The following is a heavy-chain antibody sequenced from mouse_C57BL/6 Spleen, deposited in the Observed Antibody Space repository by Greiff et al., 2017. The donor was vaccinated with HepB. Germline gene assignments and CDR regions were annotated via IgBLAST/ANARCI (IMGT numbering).Heavy chain of an antibody. CDR3: ARDDGYYGWFAY. V-gene: IGHV3-6*01. CDR1: GYSITSGYY. Sequence: EVKLVESGPGLVKPSQSLSLTCSVTGYSITSGYYWNWIRQFPGNKLEWMGYISYDGSNNYNPSLKNRISITRDTSKNQFFLKLNSVTTEDTATYYCARDDGYYGWFAYWGQGTLVTVSA. CDR2: ISYDGSN. D-gene: IGHD2-3*01. J-gene: IGHJ3*01.